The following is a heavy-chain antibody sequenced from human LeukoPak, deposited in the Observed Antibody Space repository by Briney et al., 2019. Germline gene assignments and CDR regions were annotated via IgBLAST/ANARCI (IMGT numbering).Heavy chain of an antibody. Sequence: GGSLRLSCAASGFTFSSYAMSWVRQAPGKGLEWVSAISGSGGSTYYADSVKGRFTISRDNSKNTLYLQMNSLRAEDTAVYYCARGLAYCGGDCYSLDYWGQGTLVTVSS. D-gene: IGHD2-21*02. J-gene: IGHJ4*02. CDR3: ARGLAYCGGDCYSLDY. CDR2: ISGSGGST. V-gene: IGHV3-23*01. CDR1: GFTFSSYA.